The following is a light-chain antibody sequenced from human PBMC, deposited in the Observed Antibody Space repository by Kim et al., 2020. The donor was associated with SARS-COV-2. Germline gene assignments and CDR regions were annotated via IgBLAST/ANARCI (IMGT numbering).Light chain of an antibody. CDR2: DVS. J-gene: IGLJ3*02. Sequence: QSITISCPGTSGDVGGSNYVSWYQQHPGKAPKLMIYDVSKWPSGVSNRFSGSKSGNTASLTISGLQAEDEADYYCSSYTSGSTYVVFGGGTQLTVL. CDR1: SGDVGGSNY. V-gene: IGLV2-14*03. CDR3: SSYTSGSTYVV.